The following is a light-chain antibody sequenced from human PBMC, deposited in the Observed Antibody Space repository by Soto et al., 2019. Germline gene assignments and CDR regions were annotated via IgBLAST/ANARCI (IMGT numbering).Light chain of an antibody. CDR3: QQYNNWPPWT. V-gene: IGKV3-11*01. CDR2: DAS. CDR1: QSVSSNY. Sequence: EIVLIPSPATLCLSPVDGETLSCRAIQSVSSNYLAWYQQRPGQAPRLLIYDASNRATGIPARFSGSGSGTAFTLNISSLQSEDFALYYCQQYNNWPPWTFGQGTKVDVK. J-gene: IGKJ1*01.